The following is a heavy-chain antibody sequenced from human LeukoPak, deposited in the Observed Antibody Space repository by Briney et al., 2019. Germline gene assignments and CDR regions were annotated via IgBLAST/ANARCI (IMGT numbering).Heavy chain of an antibody. V-gene: IGHV4-4*02. CDR1: GGSISSNNW. CDR2: IRYSGST. D-gene: IGHD3-22*01. J-gene: IGHJ4*02. Sequence: SETLSLTCVVSGGSISSNNWWSWVRQSPGKGLEWIGEIRYSGSTNYNPSLKSRLTISLDKSKNQLSLELTSVTAADTALYYCTRSLYDGAGYFAYWGPGTLVTVSS. CDR3: TRSLYDGAGYFAY.